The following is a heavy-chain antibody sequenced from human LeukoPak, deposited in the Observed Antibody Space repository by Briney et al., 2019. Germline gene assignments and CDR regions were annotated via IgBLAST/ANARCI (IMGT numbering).Heavy chain of an antibody. CDR1: GYTFTGYY. D-gene: IGHD3-3*01. CDR3: ARVQGWSGYYSWDWFDP. J-gene: IGHJ5*02. V-gene: IGHV1-2*02. CDR2: INPNSGVT. Sequence: GASVKVSCKASGYTFTGYYMHWVRQAPGQGLEWMGWINPNSGVTNYAQKFQGRVTMTRDTSISTAYMELDSLISDDTAVYYCARVQGWSGYYSWDWFDPWGQGTLVTVSS.